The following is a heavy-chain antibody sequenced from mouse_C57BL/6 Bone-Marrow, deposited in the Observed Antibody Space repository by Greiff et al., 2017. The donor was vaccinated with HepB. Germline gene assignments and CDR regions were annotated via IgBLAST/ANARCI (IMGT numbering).Heavy chain of an antibody. D-gene: IGHD2-3*01. V-gene: IGHV1-64*01. CDR2: IHPNSGST. CDR3: ARGRGFYVGAMDY. J-gene: IGHJ4*01. CDR1: GYTFTSYW. Sequence: QVQLQQPGAELVKPGASVKLSCKASGYTFTSYWMHWVKQRPGQGLEWIGMIHPNSGSTNYNEKFKSKATLTVDKSSSTAYMQLSSLTSEDSAVYYCARGRGFYVGAMDYWGQGTSVTVSS.